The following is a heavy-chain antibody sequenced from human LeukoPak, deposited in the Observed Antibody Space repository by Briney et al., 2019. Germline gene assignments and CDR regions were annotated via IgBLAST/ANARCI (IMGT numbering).Heavy chain of an antibody. CDR1: GYRFTVYY. CDR3: PRGALYSGTYWPDAFDI. D-gene: IGHD1-26*01. CDR2: INPNSGGT. J-gene: IGHJ3*02. Sequence: ASVTVSFKGSGYRFTVYYMHWVRQAPGQGEEWVGWINPNSGGTNFSQKFQGRVTMTRNTSLTTTYMALSRLRSADTAVYYCPRGALYSGTYWPDAFDISGPGTPVTPSS. V-gene: IGHV1-2*02.